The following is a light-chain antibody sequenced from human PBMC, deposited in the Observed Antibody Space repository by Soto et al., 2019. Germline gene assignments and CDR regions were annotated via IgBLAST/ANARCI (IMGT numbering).Light chain of an antibody. CDR1: QSVRSN. CDR3: QQYNKWPYT. Sequence: EIEMTQSPVTLSVSPGERATLSCRASQSVRSNLAWYQQKPGHAPRLLIYGASIRVPCIAARFSGSGSATVFTLTISSLQSEDSALYYCQQYNKWPYTFGQGTNLEIK. CDR2: GAS. V-gene: IGKV3-15*01. J-gene: IGKJ2*01.